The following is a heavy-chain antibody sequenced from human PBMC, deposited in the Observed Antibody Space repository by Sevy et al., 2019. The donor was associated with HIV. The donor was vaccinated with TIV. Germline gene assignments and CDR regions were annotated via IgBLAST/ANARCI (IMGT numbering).Heavy chain of an antibody. CDR2: ISSSGSTI. Sequence: GGSLRLSCAASGFTFSDYYMSWIRQAPGKGLEWVAYISSSGSTIYYADSVKGRFTISRDNAKNSLYLQMNSLRAEDTAVYYCTRAAGLTYYYYYYYMDVWGKGTTVTVSS. CDR1: GFTFSDYY. V-gene: IGHV3-11*01. J-gene: IGHJ6*03. D-gene: IGHD6-13*01. CDR3: TRAAGLTYYYYYYYMDV.